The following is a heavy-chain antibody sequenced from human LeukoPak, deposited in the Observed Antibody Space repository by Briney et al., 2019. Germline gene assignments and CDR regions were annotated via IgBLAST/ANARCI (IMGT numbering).Heavy chain of an antibody. Sequence: ASVKVSCKASGYTFTSYDTNWVRQATGQGLEWMGWMNPNSGNTGYAQKFQGRVTITRNTSISTAYMELSRLRSDDTAVYYCARALPSGSYYRRGDFDYWGQGTLVTVSS. CDR2: MNPNSGNT. J-gene: IGHJ4*02. CDR1: GYTFTSYD. CDR3: ARALPSGSYYRRGDFDY. D-gene: IGHD1-26*01. V-gene: IGHV1-8*03.